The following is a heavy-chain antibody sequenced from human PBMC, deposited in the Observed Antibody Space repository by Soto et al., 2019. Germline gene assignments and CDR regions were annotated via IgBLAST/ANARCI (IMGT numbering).Heavy chain of an antibody. V-gene: IGHV1-2*02. CDR1: GYTFTGYY. D-gene: IGHD6-19*01. Sequence: QVQLVQSGAEVKKPGASVKVSCKASGYTFTGYYMHWVRQAPGQGLEWMGWINPNSGGTNYAQKFQGRVTMTRDTSISTAYMELSRLRSDDTTVYYCARYVPVADRGLAYWYFDLWGRGTLVTVSS. CDR3: ARYVPVADRGLAYWYFDL. J-gene: IGHJ2*01. CDR2: INPNSGGT.